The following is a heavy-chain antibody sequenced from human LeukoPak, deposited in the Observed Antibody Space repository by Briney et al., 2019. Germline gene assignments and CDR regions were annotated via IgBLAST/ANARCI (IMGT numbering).Heavy chain of an antibody. Sequence: SVKVSCKASGGTFSSYAISWVRQAPGQGLEWMGGIIPIFGTANYAQKFQGRVTNTADKSTSTAYMELSSLRSEDTAVYYCARDNHYYGSAYYFDYWGQGTLVTVSS. CDR2: IIPIFGTA. J-gene: IGHJ4*02. CDR1: GGTFSSYA. V-gene: IGHV1-69*06. D-gene: IGHD3-10*01. CDR3: ARDNHYYGSAYYFDY.